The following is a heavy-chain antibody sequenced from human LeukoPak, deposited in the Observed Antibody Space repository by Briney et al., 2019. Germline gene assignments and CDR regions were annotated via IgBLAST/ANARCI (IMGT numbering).Heavy chain of an antibody. CDR3: ARGAYYYDSSGYYLYFDY. V-gene: IGHV3-23*01. Sequence: PGGSLRLSXAASGFTFSTYWMSWVRQAPGKGLEWVSAISGSGGSTYYADSVKGRFTISRDNSKNTLYLQMNSLRAEDTAVYYCARGAYYYDSSGYYLYFDYWGQGTLVTVSS. D-gene: IGHD3-22*01. J-gene: IGHJ4*02. CDR1: GFTFSTYW. CDR2: ISGSGGST.